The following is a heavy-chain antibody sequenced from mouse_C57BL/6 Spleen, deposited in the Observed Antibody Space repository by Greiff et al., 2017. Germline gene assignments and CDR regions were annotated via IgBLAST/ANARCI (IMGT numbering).Heavy chain of an antibody. V-gene: IGHV14-3*01. CDR3: ASTDYDYDGRLHTMDY. D-gene: IGHD2-4*01. J-gene: IGHJ4*01. Sequence: VQLKESVAELVRPGASVKLSCTASGFNIKNTYMHWVKQRPEQGLEWIGRIDPANGNTKYAPKFQGKATITADTSSNTAYLQLSSLTSEDTAIYYCASTDYDYDGRLHTMDYWGQGTSVTVSS. CDR1: GFNIKNTY. CDR2: IDPANGNT.